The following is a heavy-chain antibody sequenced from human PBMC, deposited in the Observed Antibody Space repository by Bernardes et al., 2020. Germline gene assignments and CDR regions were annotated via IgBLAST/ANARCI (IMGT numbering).Heavy chain of an antibody. J-gene: IGHJ5*02. CDR1: GYTFTGYY. Sequence: ASVKVSCKASGYTFTGYYMHWVRQAPGQGLEWMGRINPNSGGTNYAQKFQGRVTMTRDTSISTAYMELSRLRSDDTAVYYCARAATNTFEFDPWGQGTLVTVSS. D-gene: IGHD1-26*01. V-gene: IGHV1-2*06. CDR2: INPNSGGT. CDR3: ARAATNTFEFDP.